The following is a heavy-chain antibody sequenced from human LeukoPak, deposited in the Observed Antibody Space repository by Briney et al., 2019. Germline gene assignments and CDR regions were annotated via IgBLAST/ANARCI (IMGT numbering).Heavy chain of an antibody. V-gene: IGHV4-39*07. Sequence: PSETLSLTCTVSGGSISSSSYYWGWIRQPPGKGLEWIGSIYYSGGTYYNPSLKSRVTISVDTSKNQFSLKLSSVTAADTAVYYCARVLPSYGGNSAHFDIWGQGTMVTVSS. CDR3: ARVLPSYGGNSAHFDI. J-gene: IGHJ3*02. CDR2: IYYSGGT. CDR1: GGSISSSSYY. D-gene: IGHD4-23*01.